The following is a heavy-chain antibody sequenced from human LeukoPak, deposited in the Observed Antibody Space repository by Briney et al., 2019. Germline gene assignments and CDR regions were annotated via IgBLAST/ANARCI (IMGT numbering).Heavy chain of an antibody. CDR2: ISGSGGST. V-gene: IGHV3-23*01. Sequence: PGGSLRLSCAASGFTFSSYAMSWVRQAPGKGLEWVSAISGSGGSTYYADSVKGRFTISRDNSKNTLYLQMNSLRAEDTAVYYCARLQYSFLYGSGSYGVDYWGQGTLVTVSP. J-gene: IGHJ4*02. CDR1: GFTFSSYA. CDR3: ARLQYSFLYGSGSYGVDY. D-gene: IGHD3-10*01.